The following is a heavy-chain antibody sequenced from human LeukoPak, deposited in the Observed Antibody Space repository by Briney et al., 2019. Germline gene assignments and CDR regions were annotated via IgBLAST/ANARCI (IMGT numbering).Heavy chain of an antibody. D-gene: IGHD2-15*01. J-gene: IGHJ6*03. Sequence: GGSLRLSCAASGFTVSSNYMSWVRQAPGKGLEWVSVIYSGGSTYYANSVKARFTISRDNSKNTLYLQMNSLTAEDTAVYYCARIGIRANYYYYYYMDVWGKGTTVTVSS. CDR1: GFTVSSNY. CDR3: ARIGIRANYYYYYYMDV. CDR2: IYSGGST. V-gene: IGHV3-53*01.